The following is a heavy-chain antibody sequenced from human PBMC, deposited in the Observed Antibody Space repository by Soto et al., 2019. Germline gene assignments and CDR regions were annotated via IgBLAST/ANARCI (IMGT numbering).Heavy chain of an antibody. D-gene: IGHD5-12*01. CDR2: ISYDGSNK. CDR1: GFTFSSYG. V-gene: IGHV3-30*18. CDR3: AKARMATTRSSRRTIWEVGGLDY. J-gene: IGHJ4*02. Sequence: GGSLRLSCAASGFTFSSYGMHWVRQAPGKGLEWVAVISYDGSNKYYADSVKGRFTISGDNSKNTLYLQMNSLRAEDTAVYYCAKARMATTRSSRRTIWEVGGLDYWGQGTLVTVSS.